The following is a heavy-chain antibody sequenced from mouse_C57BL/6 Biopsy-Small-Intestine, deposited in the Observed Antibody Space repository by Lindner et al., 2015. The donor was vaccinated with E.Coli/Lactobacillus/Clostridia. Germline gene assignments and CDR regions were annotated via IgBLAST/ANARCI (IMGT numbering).Heavy chain of an antibody. Sequence: VQLQESGAELMKPGASVKLSCKATGYTFTDYWIEWVKQRPGHGLEWIGEFLPRSNSTNCNDKFKGKATFTVNTSSNTAYLQLTSLTTEDSAIYFCTRHGDYWGQGTALTVSS. V-gene: IGHV1-9*01. CDR2: FLPRSNST. CDR1: GYTFTDYW. J-gene: IGHJ2*01. CDR3: TRHGDY.